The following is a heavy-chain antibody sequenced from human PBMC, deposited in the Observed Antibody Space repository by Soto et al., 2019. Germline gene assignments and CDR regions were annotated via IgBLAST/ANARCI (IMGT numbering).Heavy chain of an antibody. CDR1: GYSFTSYW. J-gene: IGHJ5*02. D-gene: IGHD6-6*01. V-gene: IGHV5-51*01. CDR3: ARSSSLDTVYRWFDP. Sequence: LGESLKISCKGSGYSFTSYWIGWVRQMPGKGLEWMGIIYPGDSDTRYSPSFQGQVTISADKSISTAYLQWSSLKASDTAMYYCARSSSLDTVYRWFDPWGQGTLVTVSS. CDR2: IYPGDSDT.